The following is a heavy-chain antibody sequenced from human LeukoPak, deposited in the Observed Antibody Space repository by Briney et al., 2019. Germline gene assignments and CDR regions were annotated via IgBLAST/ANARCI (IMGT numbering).Heavy chain of an antibody. CDR1: GGSISGDH. CDR3: ARRNDFGI. CDR2: IDYSGNT. Sequence: SETLSLTCTVSGGSISGDHWNWIRQPPGKGLEWIGYIDYSGNTNYNPSLKSRVTISVDTSKNQFSLKLNSVTAADTAVYYCARRNDFGIWGQGTMVTVSS. V-gene: IGHV4-59*08. J-gene: IGHJ3*02.